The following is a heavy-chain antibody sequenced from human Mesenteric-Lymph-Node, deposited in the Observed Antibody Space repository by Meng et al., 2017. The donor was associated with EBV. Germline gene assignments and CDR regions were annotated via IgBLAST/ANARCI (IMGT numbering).Heavy chain of an antibody. J-gene: IGHJ4*02. D-gene: IGHD6-25*01. Sequence: QVQLQQSGPGLVKPSXXLSLTCAISGDSVSTNSAAWNWIRQSPSGGLEWLGRTYYKSKWYNDYAESVKSRITINPDTSKNQFSLQLNSVTPEDTAVYYCARDPAAFDFWGQGILVTVSS. V-gene: IGHV6-1*01. CDR2: TYYKSKWYN. CDR3: ARDPAAFDF. CDR1: GDSVSTNSAA.